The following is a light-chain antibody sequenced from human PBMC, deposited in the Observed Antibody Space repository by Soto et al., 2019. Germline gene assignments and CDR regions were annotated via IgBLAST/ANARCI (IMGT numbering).Light chain of an antibody. CDR2: GAS. Sequence: EIVMTQSPATLSVSPGERATLSCRASQTVTGALAWYQQKPGQAPRLLLYGASTRATGVPDRFSGSGSGTDFTLTISSRQSEDFAVYYCQQYKDWPPYTFGQGTNVEIK. CDR3: QQYKDWPPYT. J-gene: IGKJ2*01. V-gene: IGKV3-15*01. CDR1: QTVTGA.